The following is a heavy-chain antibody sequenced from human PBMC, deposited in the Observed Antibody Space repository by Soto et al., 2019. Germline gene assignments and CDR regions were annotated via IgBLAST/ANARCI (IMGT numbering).Heavy chain of an antibody. J-gene: IGHJ4*02. V-gene: IGHV2-5*01. CDR2: IYWNGIE. D-gene: IGHD4-17*01. Sequence: QITLEESGPAVVKPTQTLTLTCTFSGFSLSNSGVSVGWIRQPPGKALEWLVLIYWNGIERYNPSLKRRLSITKDTSKNNVLITVTNMDRVDTATYFCAYGDPLAFHYWGQGTLVTVSP. CDR3: AYGDPLAFHY. CDR1: GFSLSNSGVS.